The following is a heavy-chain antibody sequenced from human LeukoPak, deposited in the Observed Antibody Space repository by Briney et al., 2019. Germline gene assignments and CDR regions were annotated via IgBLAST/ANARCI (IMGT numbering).Heavy chain of an antibody. J-gene: IGHJ6*02. D-gene: IGHD3-9*01. CDR3: ARGHRYFGWSSGMDV. CDR1: GVSISSHY. Sequence: SETLSRTCTVSGVSISSHYWSWIRQPPGKGLEWIGYVYYSRRNNYNPPRKGRVAISVDTSKNQFSLKLSSVTAADTAVYYCARGHRYFGWSSGMDVWGQGTTVTVSS. V-gene: IGHV4-59*11. CDR2: VYYSRRN.